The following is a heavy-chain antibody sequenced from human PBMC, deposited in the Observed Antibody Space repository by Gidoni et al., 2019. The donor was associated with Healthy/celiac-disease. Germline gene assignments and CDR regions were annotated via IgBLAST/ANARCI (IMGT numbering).Heavy chain of an antibody. Sequence: EVQLVESGGGLVQPGGSLRLSWAASGFTVSSNDMSWFRQAPGKGLDWVSVIYSGGSTYYADSVKGRFTISRDNSKNTLYLQMNSLRAEDTAVYYCARDEDTAMVSFDYWGQGTLVTVSS. CDR1: GFTVSSND. CDR2: IYSGGST. V-gene: IGHV3-66*02. CDR3: ARDEDTAMVSFDY. J-gene: IGHJ4*02. D-gene: IGHD5-18*01.